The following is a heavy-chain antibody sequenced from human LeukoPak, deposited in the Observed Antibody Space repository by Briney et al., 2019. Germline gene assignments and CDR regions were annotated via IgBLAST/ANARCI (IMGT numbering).Heavy chain of an antibody. CDR3: ARWLTTIGWFPANY. Sequence: SGGSLRLSCAASGFKFDDYGMSWVRQGPGKGLEWVSDMNWNGKSIGYADSVQGRFTISRDNAKHLLYLKMNSLSVEDTALYNCARWLTTIGWFPANYWGQGTLVTVSS. CDR2: MNWNGKSI. V-gene: IGHV3-20*01. J-gene: IGHJ4*02. CDR1: GFKFDDYG. D-gene: IGHD6-19*01.